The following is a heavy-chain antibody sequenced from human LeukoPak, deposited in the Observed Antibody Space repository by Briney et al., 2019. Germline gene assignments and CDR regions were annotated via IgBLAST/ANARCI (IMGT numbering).Heavy chain of an antibody. CDR2: ISGSGGST. J-gene: IGHJ6*02. Sequence: GGSLRLSCAASGFTFSSYAMSWVRQAPGKGLEWVSAISGSGGSTYYADSVKGGFTISRDNSKNTLYLQMNSLRAEDTAVYYCAKDSKVGATLHYYYYGMDVWGQGTTVTVSS. CDR3: AKDSKVGATLHYYYYGMDV. CDR1: GFTFSSYA. D-gene: IGHD1-26*01. V-gene: IGHV3-23*01.